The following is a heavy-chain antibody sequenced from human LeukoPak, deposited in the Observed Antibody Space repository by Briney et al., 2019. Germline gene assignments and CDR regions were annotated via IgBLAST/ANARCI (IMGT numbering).Heavy chain of an antibody. Sequence: GGSLRLSCAASGFTFSSYSMNWVRQAPGKGLEWVSYISTSGSTIDYVDSVKGRFTISRDNAKNSLYLQMNNLRAEDTAVYYCARDHYWNYLWGRLDYWGQGTLVTVSS. CDR2: ISTSGSTI. CDR3: ARDHYWNYLWGRLDY. CDR1: GFTFSSYS. J-gene: IGHJ4*02. D-gene: IGHD1-7*01. V-gene: IGHV3-48*01.